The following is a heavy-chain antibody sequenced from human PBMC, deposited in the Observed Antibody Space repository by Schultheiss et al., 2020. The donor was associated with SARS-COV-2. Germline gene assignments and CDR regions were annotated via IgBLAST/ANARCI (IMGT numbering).Heavy chain of an antibody. CDR1: GFTFSSYA. J-gene: IGHJ4*02. CDR3: AREAVAGTYYFDY. CDR2: ISYDGSNK. V-gene: IGHV3-30*04. D-gene: IGHD6-19*01. Sequence: GGSLRLSCAASGFTFSSYAMHWVRQAPGKGLEWVAVISYDGSNKYYADSVKGRFTISRDNSKNTLYLQMNSLRAEDTAVYYCAREAVAGTYYFDYWGQGTLVTVAS.